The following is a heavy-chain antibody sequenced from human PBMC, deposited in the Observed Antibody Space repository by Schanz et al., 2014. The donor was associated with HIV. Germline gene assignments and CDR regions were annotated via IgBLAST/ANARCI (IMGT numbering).Heavy chain of an antibody. V-gene: IGHV3-23*04. J-gene: IGHJ4*02. Sequence: VQLVDSGGGLAQPGGSLTLSCAASGFTFTNHALSWVRQAPGRGLEWVSTVIGSGVRTIYADSVKGRFTISRDNSKNTLSLHMNSLRVEDTAVYYCAKAKGSYSATTSYFDFWGQGTLVTVSS. CDR3: AKAKGSYSATTSYFDF. CDR2: VIGSGVRT. CDR1: GFTFTNHA. D-gene: IGHD1-26*01.